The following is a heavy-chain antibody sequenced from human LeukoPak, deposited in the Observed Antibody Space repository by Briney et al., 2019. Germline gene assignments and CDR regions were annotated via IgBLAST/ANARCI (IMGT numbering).Heavy chain of an antibody. D-gene: IGHD5-24*01. CDR1: GGSISSGTHY. CDR2: LYYNGNT. CDR3: ARDASLQTGAFDV. J-gene: IGHJ3*01. V-gene: IGHV4-61*01. Sequence: SETLSLTCVVSGGSISSGTHYWSWIRQPPGKGLEWIGCLYYNGNTNYNPSLKSRVTIPVDTSENQFSLKLTSVTAADTAVYYCARDASLQTGAFDVWGQGTMVTVSS.